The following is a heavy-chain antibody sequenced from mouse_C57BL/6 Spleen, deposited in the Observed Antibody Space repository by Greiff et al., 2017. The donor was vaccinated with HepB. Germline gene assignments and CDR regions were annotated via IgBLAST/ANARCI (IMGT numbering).Heavy chain of an antibody. CDR2: IDPSDSYT. J-gene: IGHJ2*01. V-gene: IGHV1-69*01. CDR1: GYTFTSYW. Sequence: QVQLQQPGAELVMPGASVKLSCKASGYTFTSYWMHWVKQRPGQGLEWIGEIDPSDSYTNYNQKFKGKSTLTVDKSSSTAYMQLSSLTSEDSAVYYCARGETGPLYYCDYWGQGTTLTVSS. CDR3: ARGETGPLYYCDY. D-gene: IGHD4-1*01.